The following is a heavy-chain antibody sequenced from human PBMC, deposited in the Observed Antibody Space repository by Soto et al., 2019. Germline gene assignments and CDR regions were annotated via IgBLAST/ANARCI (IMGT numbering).Heavy chain of an antibody. CDR2: IYYSGST. D-gene: IGHD1-26*01. CDR3: ARLVGATNPGDY. CDR1: GGSISSSSYY. V-gene: IGHV4-39*01. J-gene: IGHJ4*02. Sequence: QLQLQESGPGLVKPSETLSLTCTVSGGSISSSSYYWGWIRQPPGKGLEWIGSIYYSGSTYYNPSLKSRVTISVDTSKTQFSLKLSSVTAADTAVYYCARLVGATNPGDYWGQGTLVTVSS.